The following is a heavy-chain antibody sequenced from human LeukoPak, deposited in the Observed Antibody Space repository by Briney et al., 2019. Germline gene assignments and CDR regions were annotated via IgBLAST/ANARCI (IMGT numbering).Heavy chain of an antibody. D-gene: IGHD6-19*01. CDR3: ARRAVAGTGSFAVAFDI. J-gene: IGHJ3*02. Sequence: GGSLRLSCEASGFSFPYGMSWVRQAPGKGLEWVPGITNSGENTYYADSVKGRFTISRDNSKNTLFLEMNSLRVEDTAVYYCARRAVAGTGSFAVAFDIWGQGTMVTVSS. CDR1: GFSFPYG. CDR2: ITNSGENT. V-gene: IGHV3-23*01.